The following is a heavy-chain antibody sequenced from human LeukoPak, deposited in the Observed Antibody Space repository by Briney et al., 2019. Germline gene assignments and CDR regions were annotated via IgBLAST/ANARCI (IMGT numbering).Heavy chain of an antibody. D-gene: IGHD5-12*01. CDR1: GFTFSSYA. Sequence: PGRSLRLSCAASGFTFSSYAMHWVRQAPGKGLERVAVISYDGSNKYYADSVKGRFTISRDNSKNTLYLQMNSLRSEDTAVYYCARASLGYSGYDFGFDYWGQGTLVTVSS. J-gene: IGHJ4*02. CDR3: ARASLGYSGYDFGFDY. V-gene: IGHV3-30*01. CDR2: ISYDGSNK.